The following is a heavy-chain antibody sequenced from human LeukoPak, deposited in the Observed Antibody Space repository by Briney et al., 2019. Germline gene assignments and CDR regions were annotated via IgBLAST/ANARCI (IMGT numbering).Heavy chain of an antibody. D-gene: IGHD4/OR15-4a*01. CDR3: ARGEDAGAHRPYYFDY. V-gene: IGHV4-59*12. CDR2: IYYTVST. J-gene: IGHJ4*02. CDR1: GGSISSYY. Sequence: ASETLSLTCTVSGGSISSYYWSWIRQPPGKGLEWIWYIYYTVSTNYNPSLKSRITISVDTSKNQFSLKVSSVTAADTAVYYCARGEDAGAHRPYYFDYWGQGTLVTVSS.